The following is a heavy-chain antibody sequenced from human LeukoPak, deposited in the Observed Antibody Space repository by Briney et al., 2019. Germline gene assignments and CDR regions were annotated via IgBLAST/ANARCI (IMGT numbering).Heavy chain of an antibody. V-gene: IGHV3-48*03. Sequence: SGGSLRLSCAASGFTFSSYEMNWVRQAPGKGLEWVSYISSSGYPIYYADSVKGRFTISRDNAKHSLYLQMNSLRAEDTSVYYCVRGSLRLRAYYFDYWGQGTLVTVSS. CDR2: ISSSGYPI. D-gene: IGHD3-10*01. CDR1: GFTFSSYE. J-gene: IGHJ4*02. CDR3: VRGSLRLRAYYFDY.